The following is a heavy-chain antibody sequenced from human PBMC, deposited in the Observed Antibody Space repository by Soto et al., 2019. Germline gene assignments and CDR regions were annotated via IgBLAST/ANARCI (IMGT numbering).Heavy chain of an antibody. CDR1: GYSFTDYY. Sequence: GASVKVSCKASGYSFTDYYMHRVRQAPGQGLEWMGWINTKTGGTNYAQNFQGRVTMTGDTSINTAYMELNRLRSDDTAVYYCARVGPTGWFDPWGQGTLVTVSS. J-gene: IGHJ5*02. CDR3: ARVGPTGWFDP. CDR2: INTKTGGT. V-gene: IGHV1-2*02.